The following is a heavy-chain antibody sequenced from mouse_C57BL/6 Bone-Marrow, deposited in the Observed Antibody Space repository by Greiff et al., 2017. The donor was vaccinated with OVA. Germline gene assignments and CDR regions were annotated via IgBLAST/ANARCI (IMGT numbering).Heavy chain of an antibody. V-gene: IGHV1-55*01. CDR2: ICPGTGST. J-gene: IGHJ3*01. Sequence: VQLQQPGAELVKPGASVKMSCKASGYTFTSYGITWVKQTPGQGLEWIGDICPGTGSTNYNEKFKSKATLTVDKSSSPAYMQFSSLTAEDSAVYYCAKAYAYWGKGTLVTVSA. CDR3: AKAYAY. CDR1: GYTFTSYG.